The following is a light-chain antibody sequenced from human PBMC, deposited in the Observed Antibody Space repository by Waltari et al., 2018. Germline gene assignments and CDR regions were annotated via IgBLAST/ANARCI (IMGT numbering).Light chain of an antibody. CDR2: VNSDGSH. V-gene: IGLV4-69*01. CDR1: SGHSSNI. J-gene: IGLJ3*02. CDR3: QTGGHGTWV. Sequence: QLVLTQSPSASASLGASVKLTSTLSSGHSSNIIAWHQQQPEKGPRYLMKVNSDGSHSKGDEIPYRFSGSSSGAERYLTISSLQSEDEADYYCQTGGHGTWVFGGGTKLTVL.